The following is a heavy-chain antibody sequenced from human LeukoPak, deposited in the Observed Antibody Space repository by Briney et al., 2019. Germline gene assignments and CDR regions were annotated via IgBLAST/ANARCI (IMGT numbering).Heavy chain of an antibody. V-gene: IGHV3-66*01. CDR2: IYSGGST. CDR3: ARDSRGYSYGGNWFDY. D-gene: IGHD5-18*01. J-gene: IGHJ4*02. Sequence: PGGSLRLSCAASGFTVSSNYMSRVRQAPGKGLEWVSVIYSGGSTHYADSVKGRFTISRDNSKNTLYLQMNSLRAEDTAVYYCARDSRGYSYGGNWFDYWGQGTLVTVSS. CDR1: GFTVSSNY.